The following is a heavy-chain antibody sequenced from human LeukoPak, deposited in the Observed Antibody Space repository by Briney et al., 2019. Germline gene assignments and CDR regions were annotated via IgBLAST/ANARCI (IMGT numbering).Heavy chain of an antibody. J-gene: IGHJ4*02. CDR3: ARTGIVDTGLGSH. CDR1: GYSFSNYW. CDR2: IYPGDSDT. Sequence: KNGEALKISCKGSGYSFSNYWIGWVRQMPGKSLEWMGIIYPGDSDTRYSPSFQGQVTIPADKSISTAYVQWSSLKASDTAIYYCARTGIVDTGLGSHWGQGTLVTVSS. V-gene: IGHV5-51*01. D-gene: IGHD5-18*01.